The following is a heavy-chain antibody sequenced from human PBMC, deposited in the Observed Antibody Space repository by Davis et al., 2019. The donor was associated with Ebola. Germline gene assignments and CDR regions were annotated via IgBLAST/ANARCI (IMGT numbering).Heavy chain of an antibody. Sequence: AASVKVSCKASGYTFTSYDINWVRQATGQGLEWMGWMNPNSGNTGYAQKFQGRVTMTRNTSINTAYMELRSLRSDDTAVYYCARGKKFYDILTGYTTNWYFDLWGRGTLVTVSS. CDR3: ARGKKFYDILTGYTTNWYFDL. V-gene: IGHV1-8*01. J-gene: IGHJ2*01. CDR2: MNPNSGNT. D-gene: IGHD3-9*01. CDR1: GYTFTSYD.